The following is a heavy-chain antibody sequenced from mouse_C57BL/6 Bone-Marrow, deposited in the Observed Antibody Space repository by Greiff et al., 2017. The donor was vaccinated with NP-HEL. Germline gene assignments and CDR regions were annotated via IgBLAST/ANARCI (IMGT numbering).Heavy chain of an antibody. CDR3: AWCYDYDEGVDY. J-gene: IGHJ4*01. CDR2: ISSGSSTI. D-gene: IGHD2-4*01. CDR1: GFTFSDYG. V-gene: IGHV5-17*01. Sequence: EVKLVESGGGLVKPGGSLKLSCAASGFTFSDYGMHWVRQAPEKGLEWVAYISSGSSTIYYADTVKGRFTISRDNAKNTLFLQMTSLRSEDTAMYYCAWCYDYDEGVDYWGQGTSVTVSS.